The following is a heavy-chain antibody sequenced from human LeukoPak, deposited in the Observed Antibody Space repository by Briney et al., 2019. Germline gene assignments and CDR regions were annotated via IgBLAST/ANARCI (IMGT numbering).Heavy chain of an antibody. D-gene: IGHD2-15*01. CDR3: VREFRQPRDTPSTAFDI. Sequence: GGSLRLSCAASGFTFNDYAMSWVRQAPGEGLEWVSSISGSGDSTEYADSVQGRFTISRDNSKNTLYFQMNSLRAEDTAVYYCVREFRQPRDTPSTAFDIWGQGTMVTVSS. CDR1: GFTFNDYA. V-gene: IGHV3-23*01. CDR2: ISGSGDST. J-gene: IGHJ3*02.